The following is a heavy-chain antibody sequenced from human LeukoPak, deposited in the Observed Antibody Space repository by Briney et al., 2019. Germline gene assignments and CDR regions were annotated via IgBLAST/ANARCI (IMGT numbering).Heavy chain of an antibody. Sequence: SETLSLTCTVSGGSISGYYWSWIRQPPGKGLEWIGSIYYSGSTYYNPSLKSRVTISVDTSKNQFSLKLSSVTAADTAVYYCARDRAVAAADYWGQGTLVTVSS. CDR2: IYYSGST. J-gene: IGHJ4*02. CDR3: ARDRAVAAADY. D-gene: IGHD6-13*01. V-gene: IGHV4-59*12. CDR1: GGSISGYY.